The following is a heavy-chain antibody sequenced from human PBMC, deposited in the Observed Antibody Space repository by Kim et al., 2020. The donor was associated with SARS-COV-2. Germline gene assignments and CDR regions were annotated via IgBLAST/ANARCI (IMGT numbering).Heavy chain of an antibody. Sequence: ASVKVSCKASGYSFSYHFMHWVRQAPGQGLEWMGIINPSGGSTTYAQKFQGRVTMTRDTSTSTVYMELSSLRSEDMAVYYCARSPSSGFDFWGQGTLVTV. D-gene: IGHD3-10*01. CDR3: ARSPSSGFDF. J-gene: IGHJ4*02. CDR1: GYSFSYHF. V-gene: IGHV1-46*01. CDR2: INPSGGST.